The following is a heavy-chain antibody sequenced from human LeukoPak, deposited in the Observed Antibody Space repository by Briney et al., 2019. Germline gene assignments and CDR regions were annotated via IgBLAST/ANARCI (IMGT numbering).Heavy chain of an antibody. CDR1: GGSISSTSFY. V-gene: IGHV4-39*01. Sequence: PSETLSLTCTVSGGSISSTSFYWVWIRQPPGKGLDWLGTIYFTGTTYYNPSLNSRVTISVDTSNNRFSLKVSSVTAADTAVYYCARLIVGDYFDSWGRGTLVTVSS. J-gene: IGHJ4*02. D-gene: IGHD1-26*01. CDR2: IYFTGTT. CDR3: ARLIVGDYFDS.